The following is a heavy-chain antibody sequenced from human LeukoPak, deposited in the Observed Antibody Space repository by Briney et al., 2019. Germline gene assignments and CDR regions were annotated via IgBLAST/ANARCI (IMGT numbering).Heavy chain of an antibody. CDR1: GFTFSSYA. D-gene: IGHD5-12*01. CDR2: ISYDGSNK. Sequence: GGSLRLSCAASGFTFSSYAMHWVRQAPGKGLEWVAVISYDGSNKYYADSVKGRFTISRDNSKNTLYLQMNSLRAEDTAVYYCARERSGYETDAFDIWGQGTMVTVSS. CDR3: ARERSGYETDAFDI. V-gene: IGHV3-30-3*01. J-gene: IGHJ3*02.